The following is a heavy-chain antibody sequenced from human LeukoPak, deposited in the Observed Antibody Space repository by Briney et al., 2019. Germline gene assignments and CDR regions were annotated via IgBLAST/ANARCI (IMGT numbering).Heavy chain of an antibody. Sequence: PSETLSLTCTVSGGSISSGDYYWSWIRQPPGKGLEWIGYIYYSGSTYYNPSLKSRVTISVDTSKNQFSLKLSSVTAADTAVYYCARARQLWFGNWFDPWGQGTLVTVSS. V-gene: IGHV4-30-4*01. CDR2: IYYSGST. D-gene: IGHD5-18*01. J-gene: IGHJ5*02. CDR1: GGSISSGDYY. CDR3: ARARQLWFGNWFDP.